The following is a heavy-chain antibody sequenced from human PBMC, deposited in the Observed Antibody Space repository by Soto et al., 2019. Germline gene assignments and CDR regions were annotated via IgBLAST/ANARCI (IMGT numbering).Heavy chain of an antibody. CDR1: GYTFTSYG. Sequence: ASVKVSCKASGYTFTSYGISWVRQAPGQGLEWMGWISAYNGNTNYAQKLQGRVTMTTDTSTSTAYMELRSLRSDDTAVYYCARDTIYCSSTSCPVVYWGQGTLVTVSS. J-gene: IGHJ4*02. D-gene: IGHD2-2*01. CDR3: ARDTIYCSSTSCPVVY. V-gene: IGHV1-18*01. CDR2: ISAYNGNT.